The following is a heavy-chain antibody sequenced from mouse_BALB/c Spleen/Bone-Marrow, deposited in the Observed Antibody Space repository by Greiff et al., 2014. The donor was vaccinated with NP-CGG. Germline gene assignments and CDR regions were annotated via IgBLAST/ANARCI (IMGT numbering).Heavy chain of an antibody. CDR3: ARARHYDF. J-gene: IGHJ2*01. V-gene: IGHV1-18*01. CDR2: VNPNSGGT. Sequence: EVKLQESGPELVKPGASVKISCKTSGYTFTDYTLHWVKQSHGKSLEWIGGVNPNSGGTSYNQKFKGKATLNLDKSSTTAYMELRSLTSDDSAAYYCARARHYDFWGQGTTLTVSS. CDR1: GYTFTDYT.